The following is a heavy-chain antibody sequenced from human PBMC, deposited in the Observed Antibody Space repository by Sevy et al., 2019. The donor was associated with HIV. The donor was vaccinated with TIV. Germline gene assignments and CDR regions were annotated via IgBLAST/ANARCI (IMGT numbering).Heavy chain of an antibody. CDR2: VHYSGRT. V-gene: IGHV4-39*01. Sequence: SENLSLTCTVSGGSISSGNYLWSWIRQTPGKGLEWIGTVHYSGRTYYNPSLKSRVTISEDTSKNQFSLNLNSVTAADTAVYFWARNFDYWGQGTLVTVSS. CDR3: ARNFDY. J-gene: IGHJ4*02. CDR1: GGSISSGNYL.